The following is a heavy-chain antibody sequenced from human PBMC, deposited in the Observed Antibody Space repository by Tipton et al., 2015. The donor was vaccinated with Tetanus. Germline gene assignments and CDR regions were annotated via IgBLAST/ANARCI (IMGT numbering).Heavy chain of an antibody. CDR2: IYYRGST. CDR3: ARGDGSTLHY. D-gene: IGHD5-24*01. J-gene: IGHJ4*02. Sequence: TLSLTCTVSGGSISTYYWSWIRQPPGKGLEWIGYIYYRGSTNYYPSLKSRVTMSVDTSKNQFSLNLSSVTAADTAVCYCARGDGSTLHYWGQGTLVTVSS. CDR1: GGSISTYY. V-gene: IGHV4-59*01.